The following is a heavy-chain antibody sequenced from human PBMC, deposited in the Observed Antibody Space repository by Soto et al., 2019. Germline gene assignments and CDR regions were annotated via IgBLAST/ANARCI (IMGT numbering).Heavy chain of an antibody. Sequence: QVQLVESGGGVVQPGRSLRLSCAASGFTFSSYGMHWVRQAPGKGLAWVAVISYDGSNKYYADSVKGRFTISRDNSKNTLYLQMNSLRAEDTAVYYCAKDRAVVAAPRFAFQPWGQGTLVTVSS. CDR3: AKDRAVVAAPRFAFQP. CDR2: ISYDGSNK. J-gene: IGHJ1*01. CDR1: GFTFSSYG. V-gene: IGHV3-30*18. D-gene: IGHD2-15*01.